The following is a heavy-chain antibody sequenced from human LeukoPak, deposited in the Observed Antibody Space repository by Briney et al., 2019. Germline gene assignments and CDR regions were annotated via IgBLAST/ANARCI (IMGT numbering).Heavy chain of an antibody. V-gene: IGHV4-59*01. D-gene: IGHD6-13*01. CDR3: ARGAAGTGAADY. Sequence: SETLSLTCTVSGGSISSYYWSWIRQPPEKGLEWIGYTHYSGSTKYNPSLKSRLTMSLDTPKNQFSLRLSSVTAADTAVYFCARGAAGTGAADYWGQGTLVTVSS. CDR1: GGSISSYY. CDR2: THYSGST. J-gene: IGHJ4*02.